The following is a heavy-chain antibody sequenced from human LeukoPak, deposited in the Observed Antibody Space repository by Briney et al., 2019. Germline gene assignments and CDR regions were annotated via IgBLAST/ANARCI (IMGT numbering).Heavy chain of an antibody. J-gene: IGHJ5*02. V-gene: IGHV3-30*18. CDR1: GFTFSIYG. Sequence: GRSLRLSCAASGFTFSIYGMHWVRQAPGKGLEWVAVISYDGSNKYYADSVKGRFTISRDNSKNTLYLQMNSLRAEDTAVYYCAKAQGYCSSTSCYSNWFDPWGQGTLVTVSS. CDR2: ISYDGSNK. CDR3: AKAQGYCSSTSCYSNWFDP. D-gene: IGHD2-2*01.